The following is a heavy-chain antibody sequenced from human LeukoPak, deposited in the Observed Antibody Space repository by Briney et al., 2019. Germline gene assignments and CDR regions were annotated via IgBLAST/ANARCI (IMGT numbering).Heavy chain of an antibody. D-gene: IGHD3-10*01. V-gene: IGHV3-30*03. CDR1: GFTFSTYV. CDR2: ISYDGSNK. CDR3: ALEGYYGSGSPLDY. J-gene: IGHJ4*02. Sequence: PGGSLRLSCAASGFTFSTYVMHWVRQAPGKGLEWVAVISYDGSNKYYADSVKGRFTISRDNSKNTLYLQMNSLRAEDTAVYYCALEGYYGSGSPLDYWGQGTLVTVPS.